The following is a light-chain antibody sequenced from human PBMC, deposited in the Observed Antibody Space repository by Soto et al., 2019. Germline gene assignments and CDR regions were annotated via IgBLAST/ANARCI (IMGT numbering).Light chain of an antibody. V-gene: IGKV1-39*01. CDR3: HQTYTPPFT. CDR2: GAN. J-gene: IGKJ2*01. CDR1: QTITFY. Sequence: DIQMTQSPSSLSASVADTVAITCRASQTITFYLNWYQQEPGKPPKLLIYGANTLQGGVPSRFSAGGSGTDFTLTINNLQPEDFATYYCHQTYTPPFTFGQGTKLQIK.